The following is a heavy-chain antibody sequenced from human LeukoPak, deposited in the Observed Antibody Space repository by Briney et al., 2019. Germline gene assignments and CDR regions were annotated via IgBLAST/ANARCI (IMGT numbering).Heavy chain of an antibody. D-gene: IGHD2-8*01. V-gene: IGHV3-7*01. J-gene: IGHJ4*02. CDR1: GSTFSTYW. CDR2: INQDGSQT. Sequence: PGGSLRLSCAASGSTFSTYWMSWVRRAPGKGLEWVANINQDGSQTFYVDSVKGRFTISRDNPGNSVYLQMNSLRAEDTAVYYCARLMFLWPLIYFDYWGQGTLVTVSS. CDR3: ARLMFLWPLIYFDY.